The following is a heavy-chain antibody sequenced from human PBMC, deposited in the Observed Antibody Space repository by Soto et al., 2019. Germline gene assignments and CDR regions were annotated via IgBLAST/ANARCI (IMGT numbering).Heavy chain of an antibody. D-gene: IGHD3-3*01. V-gene: IGHV1-8*01. CDR1: GYTFTSYD. J-gene: IGHJ4*02. CDR2: MNPNSGNT. Sequence: ASVKVSCKASGYTFTSYDINWVRQATGQGLEWMGWMNPNSGNTGYAQKFQGRVTMTRNTSISTAYMELSSLRSEDTAVYYCARSEGITSGGVANTQYYFDYWGQGTLVNVSS. CDR3: ARSEGITSGGVANTQYYFDY.